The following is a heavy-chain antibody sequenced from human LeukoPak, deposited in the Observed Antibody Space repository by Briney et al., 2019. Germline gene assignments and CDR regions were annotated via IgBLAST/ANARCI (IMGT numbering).Heavy chain of an antibody. J-gene: IGHJ4*02. D-gene: IGHD6-13*01. CDR1: GFTFSDYY. CDR2: ISSSGSTI. Sequence: GGSLRLSCAASGFTFSDYYMSWIRQAPGKGLEWVSYISSSGSTIYYADSVKGRFTISRDNAKNSLYLQMNSLRAEDMALYYCAKDISPIAAAGSGGFDYWGQGTLVTVSS. V-gene: IGHV3-11*01. CDR3: AKDISPIAAAGSGGFDY.